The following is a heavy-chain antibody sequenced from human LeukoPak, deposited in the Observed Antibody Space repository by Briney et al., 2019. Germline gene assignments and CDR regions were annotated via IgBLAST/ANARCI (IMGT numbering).Heavy chain of an antibody. D-gene: IGHD3-10*01. J-gene: IGHJ4*02. V-gene: IGHV1-18*04. CDR3: ARDLYYYYGSGSYLNDY. CDR2: ISAYNGNT. CDR1: GYTFTSYG. Sequence: ASVKVSCKASGYTFTSYGISWVRQAPGQGLEWMGWISAYNGNTNYAQKLQGRVTMTTGTSTSTAYMELRSLRSDDTAVYYCARDLYYYYGSGSYLNDYWGQGTLVTVSS.